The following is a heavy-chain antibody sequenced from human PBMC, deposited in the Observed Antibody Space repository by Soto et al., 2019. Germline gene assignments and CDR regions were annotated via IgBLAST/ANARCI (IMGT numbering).Heavy chain of an antibody. CDR3: ANLEAFFNSPTSNSSP. V-gene: IGHV3-21*03. CDR1: GFTFSNYG. J-gene: IGHJ5*02. D-gene: IGHD1-1*01. Sequence: PVGSLRLSCAASGFTFSNYGMNWIRQAPGKGPEWVSSISRSSTYIYYADSVKGRFTISRDNAKNSLYLQMNSLRAEDTAIYYCANLEAFFNSPTSNSSPWGQRTLVTVSS. CDR2: ISRSSTYI.